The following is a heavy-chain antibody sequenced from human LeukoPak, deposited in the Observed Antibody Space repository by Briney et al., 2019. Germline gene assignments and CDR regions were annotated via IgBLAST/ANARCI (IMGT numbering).Heavy chain of an antibody. CDR3: ARAGVYYYYGMDV. V-gene: IGHV3-53*04. J-gene: IGHJ6*02. CDR2: IYSGGST. CDR1: GFTVSSNY. D-gene: IGHD3-10*01. Sequence: GGSLRLACAASGFTVSSNYMSWVRQAPGKGLEWVSVIYSGGSTYYADSVKGRFTISRHNSKNTLYLQMNSLRAEDTAVYYCARAGVYYYYGMDVWGQGTTVTVSS.